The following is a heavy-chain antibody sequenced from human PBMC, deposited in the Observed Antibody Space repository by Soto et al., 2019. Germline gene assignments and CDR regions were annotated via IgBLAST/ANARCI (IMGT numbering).Heavy chain of an antibody. CDR1: GYTFTSYG. Sequence: ASVKVSCKASGYTFTSYGISWVRQAPGQGLEWMGWISAYNGNTNYAQKLQGRVTMTTDTSTSTAYMELRCRRTDDTAVSYCARSSWDFTFFGGVKPYYYYGIDVWGQGTTVTVSS. CDR2: ISAYNGNT. V-gene: IGHV1-18*04. J-gene: IGHJ6*02. D-gene: IGHD3-3*01. CDR3: ARSSWDFTFFGGVKPYYYYGIDV.